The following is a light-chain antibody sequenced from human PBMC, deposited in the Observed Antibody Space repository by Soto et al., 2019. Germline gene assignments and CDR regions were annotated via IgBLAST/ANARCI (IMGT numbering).Light chain of an antibody. CDR1: HGIGTA. CDR3: QHYSDWPLT. Sequence: EIVMTQSPATLSVSPGEGATLSCRASHGIGTALAWYQQKPGQTPRLLMYGASIRATGVPARFSGSASGTEFTLTITSPQSEDFAVYYCQHYSDWPLTVGGGTKVDIK. V-gene: IGKV3-15*01. J-gene: IGKJ4*01. CDR2: GAS.